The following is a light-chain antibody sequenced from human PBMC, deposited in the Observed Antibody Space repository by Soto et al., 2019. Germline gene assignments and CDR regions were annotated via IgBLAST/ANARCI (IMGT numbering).Light chain of an antibody. CDR3: SSFTTSTSYV. J-gene: IGLJ1*01. Sequence: QSVLTQPASVSGSPGQSISISCTGTSSDVGAYDYVSWYQQHPGEVPKLMIFDVSDRPSGVSNRFSGSKSGNTDSLTISGLQAEDEADYYCSSFTTSTSYVFGTGTQVTVL. V-gene: IGLV2-14*03. CDR1: SSDVGAYDY. CDR2: DVS.